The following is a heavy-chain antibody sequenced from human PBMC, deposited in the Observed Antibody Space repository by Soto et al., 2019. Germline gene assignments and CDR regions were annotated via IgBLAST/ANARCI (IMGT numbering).Heavy chain of an antibody. CDR1: GGTFSRHA. J-gene: IGHJ5*02. D-gene: IGHD6-13*01. CDR3: ARASIHGSSWYFWFDP. CDR2: FIPMFGTT. V-gene: IGHV1-69*01. Sequence: QVQLVQSGSEVKMPGSSVKVSCKTSGGTFSRHAINWVRQAPGQGLEWMGRFIPMFGTTNYAQKFKGRVTISADESTSTAYMELSSVRSEDAAVYYCARASIHGSSWYFWFDPCGQGTLVTVSS.